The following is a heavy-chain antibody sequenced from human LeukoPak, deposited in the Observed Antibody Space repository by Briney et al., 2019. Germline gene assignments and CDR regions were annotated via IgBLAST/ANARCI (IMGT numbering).Heavy chain of an antibody. CDR1: GGSISSGRYY. Sequence: PSETLSLTCTVSGGSISSGRYYWSWIRQSAGKGLEWIGRIYTSGSTNYNPSLKSRLTISVDTSKNQFSLKLSSVTAADTAVYYCARDHKESFYDFWSAFDPWGRGTLVTVSS. V-gene: IGHV4-61*02. CDR3: ARDHKESFYDFWSAFDP. J-gene: IGHJ5*02. D-gene: IGHD3-3*01. CDR2: IYTSGST.